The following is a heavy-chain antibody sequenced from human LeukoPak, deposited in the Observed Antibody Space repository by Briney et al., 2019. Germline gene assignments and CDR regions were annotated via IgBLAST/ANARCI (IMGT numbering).Heavy chain of an antibody. CDR2: IYYSGST. V-gene: IGHV4-39*01. CDR3: TRGSYDVLTGYSTLGEY. D-gene: IGHD3-9*01. J-gene: IGHJ4*02. Sequence: SETLSLTCTVSGGSLSSSSYYWGWVRQPPGKGLEWIGNIYYSGSTYYNPSLKSRLTISLDTSQRQFSLRLSSVTAADTALYSCTRGSYDVLTGYSTLGEYWGQGTLVTVSS. CDR1: GGSLSSSSYY.